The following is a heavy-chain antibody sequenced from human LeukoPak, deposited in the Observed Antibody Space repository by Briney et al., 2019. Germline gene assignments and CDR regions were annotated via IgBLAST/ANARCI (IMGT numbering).Heavy chain of an antibody. J-gene: IGHJ3*02. CDR3: ARPIRGLSAFDI. D-gene: IGHD3-10*01. Sequence: ASVKVSCKASGYTFTCYYMHWVRQAPGQGLEWMGRINPNSGGTNYAQKFQGRVTMTRDTSISTAYMELSRLRSDDTAVYYCARPIRGLSAFDIWGQGTMVTVSS. V-gene: IGHV1-2*06. CDR2: INPNSGGT. CDR1: GYTFTCYY.